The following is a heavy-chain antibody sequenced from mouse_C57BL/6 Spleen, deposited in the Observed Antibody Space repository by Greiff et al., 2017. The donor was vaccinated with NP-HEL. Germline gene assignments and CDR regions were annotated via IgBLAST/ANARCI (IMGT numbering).Heavy chain of an antibody. CDR2: IWSGGST. J-gene: IGHJ3*01. CDR3: ARNLNYYGSSSWFAY. CDR1: GFSLTSYG. Sequence: QVQLKESGPGLVQPSQSLSITCTVSGFSLTSYGVHWVRQSPGKGLEWLGVIWSGGSTDYNAAFISRLSISKDNSKSQVFFKMNSLQADDTAIYYCARNLNYYGSSSWFAYWGQGTLVTVSA. D-gene: IGHD1-1*01. V-gene: IGHV2-2*01.